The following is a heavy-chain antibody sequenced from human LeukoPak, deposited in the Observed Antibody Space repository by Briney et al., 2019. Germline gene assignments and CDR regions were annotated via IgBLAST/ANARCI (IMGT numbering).Heavy chain of an antibody. Sequence: ASVKVSCKASGYTFTGYYMHWVRQAPGQGLEWMGRINPNSGGTNYAQKFQGGVTMTRDTSISTAYMELSRLRSDDTAVYYCARGYGWDIVVVPAAYYGMDVWGQGTTVTVSS. J-gene: IGHJ6*02. V-gene: IGHV1-2*06. D-gene: IGHD2-2*01. CDR1: GYTFTGYY. CDR3: ARGYGWDIVVVPAAYYGMDV. CDR2: INPNSGGT.